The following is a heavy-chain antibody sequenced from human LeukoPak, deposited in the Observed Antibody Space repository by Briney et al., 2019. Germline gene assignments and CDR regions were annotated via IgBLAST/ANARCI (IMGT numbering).Heavy chain of an antibody. V-gene: IGHV4-38-2*02. D-gene: IGHD6-19*01. CDR3: ARVRGWSGGYYMDV. J-gene: IGHJ6*03. CDR1: GYSISSGYY. Sequence: PSETLSLTCTVSGYSISSGYYWGWIRQPPGKGLEWIGSIYHSGSTYYNPSLKSRVTISVDTSKNQFSLKLSSVTAADTAVYYCARVRGWSGGYYMDVWGKGTTVTVSS. CDR2: IYHSGST.